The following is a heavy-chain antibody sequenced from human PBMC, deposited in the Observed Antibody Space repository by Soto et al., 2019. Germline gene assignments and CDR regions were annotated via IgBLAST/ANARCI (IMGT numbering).Heavy chain of an antibody. CDR1: GGPFSTLS. Sequence: SVKVSCKVAGGPFSTLSISWVRQAPGQGPVWMGGIIPIFDATNYAQRFQGRVTITADDSTSTAYMEVSSLRSDDTAVYYCARDLPNRAGRVWGPGTLVTVSS. CDR3: ARDLPNRAGRV. D-gene: IGHD3-10*01. V-gene: IGHV1-69*13. CDR2: IIPIFDAT. J-gene: IGHJ4*02.